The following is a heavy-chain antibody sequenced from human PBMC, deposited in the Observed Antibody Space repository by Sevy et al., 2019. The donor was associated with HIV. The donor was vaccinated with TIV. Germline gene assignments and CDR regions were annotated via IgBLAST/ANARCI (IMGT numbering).Heavy chain of an antibody. Sequence: ASVKVSCKASGYTFTDSSLQWVRQAPGQGLEWMGRINPKTGATVYAQKFQGRVTVTRDTSINTAYMEVGGLRSDDTAIYYCARGDLAAWGQGTLVTVSS. J-gene: IGHJ5*02. CDR1: GYTFTDSS. CDR3: ARGDLAA. V-gene: IGHV1-2*06. CDR2: INPKTGAT.